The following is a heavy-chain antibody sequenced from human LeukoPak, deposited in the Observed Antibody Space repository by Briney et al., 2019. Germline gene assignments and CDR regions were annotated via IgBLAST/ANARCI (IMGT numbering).Heavy chain of an antibody. Sequence: GGSLRLSCAASGFTFNTYAMTWVRQTPGKGLEWVSSIMGSGGGAYYEDSVKGRFTISRDNSKNTLYLQMNSLRAEDTAVYYCARDLGWLVTWYFDLWGRGILVTVSS. V-gene: IGHV3-23*01. CDR1: GFTFNTYA. CDR3: ARDLGWLVTWYFDL. CDR2: IMGSGGGA. D-gene: IGHD6-19*01. J-gene: IGHJ2*01.